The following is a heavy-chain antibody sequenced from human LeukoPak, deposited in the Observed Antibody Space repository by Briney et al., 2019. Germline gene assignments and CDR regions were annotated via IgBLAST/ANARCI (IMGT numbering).Heavy chain of an antibody. CDR1: GFTFSSYG. V-gene: IGHV3-64*01. CDR3: ARDGEGFDY. CDR2: ISSNGGST. J-gene: IGHJ4*02. Sequence: GGSLRLSCAASGFTFSSYGMHWVRQAPGKGLEYVSAISSNGGSTYYANSVKGRFTISRDNSKNTLYLQMGSLRAEDMAVYYCARDGEGFDYWGQGTLVTVSS.